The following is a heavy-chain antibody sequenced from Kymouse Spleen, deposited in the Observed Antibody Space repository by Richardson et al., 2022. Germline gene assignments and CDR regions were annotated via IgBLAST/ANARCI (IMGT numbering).Heavy chain of an antibody. V-gene: IGHV4-34*01. CDR1: GGSFSGYY. CDR2: INHSGST. CDR3: ASRSGYYGMDV. D-gene: IGHD3-10*01. Sequence: QVQLQQWGAGLLKPSETLSLTCAVYGGSFSGYYWSWIRQPPGKGLEWIGEINHSGSTNYNPSLKSRVTISVDTSKNQFSLKLSSVTAADTAVYYCASRSGYYGMDVWGQGTTVTVSS. J-gene: IGHJ6*02.